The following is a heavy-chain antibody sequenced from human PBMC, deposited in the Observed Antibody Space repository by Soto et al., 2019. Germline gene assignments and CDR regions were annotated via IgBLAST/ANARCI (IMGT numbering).Heavy chain of an antibody. D-gene: IGHD1-1*01. Sequence: EVQLLESGGKLVQPGGSLTLSCAASGFTFSTYAMAWVRQAPGKGLEWVSGVSASGLNPDYADPVKGRFYISRDNSKNRGSLHMNSLRAEDTAVYYCAKARPRRTSGYCFDYWGQGTAVTVSS. V-gene: IGHV3-23*01. CDR1: GFTFSTYA. J-gene: IGHJ4*02. CDR2: VSASGLNP. CDR3: AKARPRRTSGYCFDY.